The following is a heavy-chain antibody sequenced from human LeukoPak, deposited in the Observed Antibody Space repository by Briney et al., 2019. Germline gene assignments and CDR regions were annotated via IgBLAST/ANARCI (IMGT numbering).Heavy chain of an antibody. CDR1: GGSISSYY. V-gene: IGHV4-4*07. CDR3: ARANRRDGYNLFDY. J-gene: IGHJ4*02. Sequence: PSETLSLTCTVSGGSISSYYWSWIRQPAGKGLEWIGRIYTSGSTNYNPSLKSRVTMSVDTSKNQFSLKLSPVTAADTAVYYCARANRRDGYNLFDYWGQGTLVTVSS. D-gene: IGHD5-24*01. CDR2: IYTSGST.